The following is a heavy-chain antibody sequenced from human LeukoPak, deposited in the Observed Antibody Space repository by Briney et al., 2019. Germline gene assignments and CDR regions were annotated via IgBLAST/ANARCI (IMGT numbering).Heavy chain of an antibody. V-gene: IGHV3-30*02. D-gene: IGHD1-26*01. CDR2: IRQDGSEK. Sequence: PGGSLRLSFAASGFTFSSYGMHWVRQAPGKGLEWVANIRQDGSEKYYVDSVKGRFTISRDNSKNTLYLQMNSLRAEDTAVYYCAKDSSTAYTPRWELLYFDYWGQGTLVTVSS. CDR1: GFTFSSYG. CDR3: AKDSSTAYTPRWELLYFDY. J-gene: IGHJ4*02.